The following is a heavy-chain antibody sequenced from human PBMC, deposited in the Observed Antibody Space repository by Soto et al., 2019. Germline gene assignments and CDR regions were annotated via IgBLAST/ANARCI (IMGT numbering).Heavy chain of an antibody. CDR2: INHSGST. D-gene: IGHD2-8*01. CDR3: ARREGYCTNGVCYPFDY. Sequence: SETLSLTCAVYGGSFSGYYWSWIRQPPGKGLEWIGEINHSGSTNYNPSLKSRVSISVDTSKNQFSLKLSSVTAADTAVYYCARREGYCTNGVCYPFDYWGQGTLVTVSS. V-gene: IGHV4-34*01. J-gene: IGHJ4*02. CDR1: GGSFSGYY.